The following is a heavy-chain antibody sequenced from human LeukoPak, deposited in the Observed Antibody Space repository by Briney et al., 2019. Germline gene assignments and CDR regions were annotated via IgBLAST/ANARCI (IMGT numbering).Heavy chain of an antibody. D-gene: IGHD3-16*02. J-gene: IGHJ4*02. Sequence: PGGSLRLSCAASGFTFSNYYMSWIRQAPGKGLVWVSYISSRSSNKEYADSVKGRFTISRDNAKNSLYLQMNSLRAEDTAVYYCARDLTFGGVIYYFDYWGQGTLVTVSS. CDR3: ARDLTFGGVIYYFDY. CDR1: GFTFSNYY. CDR2: ISSRSSNK. V-gene: IGHV3-11*06.